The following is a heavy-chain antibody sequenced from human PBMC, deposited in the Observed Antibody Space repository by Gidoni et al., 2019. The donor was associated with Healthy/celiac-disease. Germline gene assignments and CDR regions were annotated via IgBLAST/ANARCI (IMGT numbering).Heavy chain of an antibody. CDR3: ASVPYIAAAVSDAFDI. D-gene: IGHD6-13*01. CDR1: GFTFSDYY. CDR2: ISSSGSTI. J-gene: IGHJ3*02. Sequence: QVQLVESGGGLVKPGGSLRLSCAASGFTFSDYYMSWIRQAPGKGLEWVSYISSSGSTIYYADSVKGRFTISRDNAKNSLYLQMNSLRAEDTAVYYCASVPYIAAAVSDAFDIWGQGTMVTVSS. V-gene: IGHV3-11*01.